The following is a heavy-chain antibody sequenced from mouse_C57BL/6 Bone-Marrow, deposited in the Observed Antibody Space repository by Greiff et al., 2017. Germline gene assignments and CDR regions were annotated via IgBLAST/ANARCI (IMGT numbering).Heavy chain of an antibody. CDR2: INPNNGGT. D-gene: IGHD1-1*01. CDR1: GYTFTDYY. Sequence: VQLQQSGPELVKPGASVKISCKASGYTFTDYYMNWVKQSHGKSLEWIGDINPNNGGTSYNQKFKGKATLTVDKSSSTAYMELRSLTSEDSAVXYCARYYYGSSSGYAMDYWGQGTSVTVSS. CDR3: ARYYYGSSSGYAMDY. J-gene: IGHJ4*01. V-gene: IGHV1-26*01.